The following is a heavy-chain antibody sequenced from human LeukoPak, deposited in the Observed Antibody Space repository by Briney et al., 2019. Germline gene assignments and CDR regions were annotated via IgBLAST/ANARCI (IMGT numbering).Heavy chain of an antibody. CDR3: ARGRHGFWSGYFGNWFDP. J-gene: IGHJ5*02. D-gene: IGHD3-3*01. V-gene: IGHV4-39*01. Sequence: SETLSLTCTVSGGSISSSSYYWGWIRQPPGKGLEWIGSIYYSGSTYYNPSLKSRVTISVDTSKNQFSLKLSSVTAADTAVYYCARGRHGFWSGYFGNWFDPWGQGTLVTVSS. CDR2: IYYSGST. CDR1: GGSISSSSYY.